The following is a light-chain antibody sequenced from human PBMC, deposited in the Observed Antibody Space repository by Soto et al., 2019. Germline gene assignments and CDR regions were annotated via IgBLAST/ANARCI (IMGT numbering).Light chain of an antibody. CDR3: QHYGSSPET. J-gene: IGKJ1*01. CDR2: GAS. V-gene: IGKV3-20*01. CDR1: ETVNSNY. Sequence: EIVLTQSPGTLSLSPGERAALSCRASETVNSNYLAWYPQKRGQAPRLTIYGASRRATGIQDRFSGRVSRTDFTITITRLQPEDLAVYYCQHYGSSPETFGQGTKVDIK.